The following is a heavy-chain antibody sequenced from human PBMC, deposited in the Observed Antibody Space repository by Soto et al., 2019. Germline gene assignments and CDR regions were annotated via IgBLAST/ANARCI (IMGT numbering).Heavy chain of an antibody. CDR2: ISSSSSYI. V-gene: IGHV3-21*01. D-gene: IGHD1-7*01. CDR3: ARGGPISGTTTGSLYFDY. Sequence: EVQLVESGGGLVKPGGSLRLSCAASGFTFSSYSMNWVRQAPGKGLEWVSSISSSSSYIYYADSVKGRFTISRDNAKNSLYLQMNSLRAEDTAVYYCARGGPISGTTTGSLYFDYWGQGTLVTVSS. CDR1: GFTFSSYS. J-gene: IGHJ4*02.